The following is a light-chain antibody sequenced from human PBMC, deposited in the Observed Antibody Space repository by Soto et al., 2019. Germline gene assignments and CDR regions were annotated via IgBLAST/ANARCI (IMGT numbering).Light chain of an antibody. CDR1: SGHSNYA. CDR2: VYSDGSH. V-gene: IGLV4-69*01. CDR3: QTWGTGIVV. Sequence: QPVLTQSPSASASLGASVKLTCTLSSGHSNYAMAWHQQQPEKGPRYLMKVYSDGSHSKGDGIPDRFSGSSSGAERYLTISSLQSDDEADYYCQTWGTGIVVFGGGTQLTVL. J-gene: IGLJ2*01.